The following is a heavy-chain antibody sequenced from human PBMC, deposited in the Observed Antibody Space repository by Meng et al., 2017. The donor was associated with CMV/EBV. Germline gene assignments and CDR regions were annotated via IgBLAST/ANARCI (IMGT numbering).Heavy chain of an antibody. V-gene: IGHV4-4*07. CDR3: ARVLRWNGVIDY. D-gene: IGHD4-23*01. Sequence: QVHVTESGPGLVEPSGTLSLPCTVSGGSISSYYWSWIRQPAGKGLEWIGRIYTSGSTNYNPSLKSRVTMSVDTSKNQFSLKLSSVTAADTAVYYCARVLRWNGVIDYWGQGTLVTASS. CDR1: GGSISSYY. CDR2: IYTSGST. J-gene: IGHJ4*02.